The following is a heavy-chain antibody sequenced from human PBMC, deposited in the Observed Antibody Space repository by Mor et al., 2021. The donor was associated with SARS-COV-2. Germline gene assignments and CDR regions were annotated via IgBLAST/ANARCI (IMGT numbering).Heavy chain of an antibody. CDR3: ARDKGSADVFDI. Sequence: PGKGLEWVSSISGSGGRTFYADSVKGRFTISRDNSKNTLYLQITSLRAEDMALYYCARDKGSADVFDIWGQGTKVTVSS. CDR2: ISGSGGRT. V-gene: IGHV3-23*01. D-gene: IGHD3-10*01. J-gene: IGHJ3*02.